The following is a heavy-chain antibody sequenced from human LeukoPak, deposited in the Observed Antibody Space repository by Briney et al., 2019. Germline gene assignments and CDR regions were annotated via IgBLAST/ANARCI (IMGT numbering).Heavy chain of an antibody. CDR2: ISSSSSYI. Sequence: PGGSLRLSCAASGFTFSSYSVNWVRQAPGKGLEWVSSISSSSSYIYYADSVKGRFTISRDNAKNSLYLQMNSLRAEDTAVYYCAREEVENYYGSGSYPYYYYYMDVWDEGTTVTVSS. CDR3: AREEVENYYGSGSYPYYYYYMDV. J-gene: IGHJ6*03. V-gene: IGHV3-21*01. D-gene: IGHD3-10*01. CDR1: GFTFSSYS.